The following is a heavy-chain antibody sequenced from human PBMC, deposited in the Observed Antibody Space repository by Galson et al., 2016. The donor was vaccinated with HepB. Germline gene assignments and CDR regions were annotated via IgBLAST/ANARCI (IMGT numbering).Heavy chain of an antibody. Sequence: SLRLSCAASGFIFSNYAMSWVRQAPGKGLEWVSGISGGSIGIYYAVPVRGRFTISRDNSKNTLYLQMNSLRVEDTGVYYCAKAAGRAADGPNFDSWGQGTLVSVSS. V-gene: IGHV3-23*01. D-gene: IGHD6-13*01. CDR3: AKAAGRAADGPNFDS. J-gene: IGHJ4*02. CDR2: ISGGSIGI. CDR1: GFIFSNYA.